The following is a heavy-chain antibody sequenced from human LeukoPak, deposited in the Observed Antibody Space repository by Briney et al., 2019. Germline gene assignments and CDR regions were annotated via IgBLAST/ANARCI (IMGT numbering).Heavy chain of an antibody. D-gene: IGHD4-4*01. J-gene: IGHJ4*02. CDR3: ARVVFWVTTVTLWGYYFDY. CDR2: IYYSGST. V-gene: IGHV4-31*03. CDR1: GGSLSSGGYY. Sequence: SQTLSLTCTVSGGSLSSGGYYWGWPRQHPGKGLEWLGYIYYSGSTYYNPSLKSRVTISVDTSKNQFSLKLSSLPAADTAVYYCARVVFWVTTVTLWGYYFDYWGQGTLVTVSS.